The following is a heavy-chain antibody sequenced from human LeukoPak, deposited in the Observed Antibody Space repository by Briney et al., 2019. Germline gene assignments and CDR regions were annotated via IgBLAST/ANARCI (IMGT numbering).Heavy chain of an antibody. D-gene: IGHD2-15*01. V-gene: IGHV4-34*01. J-gene: IGHJ4*02. Sequence: PSETLSLTCAVSGGSFSGHYWNWIRQPPGKGLEWIGEINHGGSTNYNPSLKSRVTISVDTSQKQFSLRLNSVTAADTAVYYCALFEVVVGSTQDFWGQGTLVTVSS. CDR3: ALFEVVVGSTQDF. CDR1: GGSFSGHY. CDR2: INHGGST.